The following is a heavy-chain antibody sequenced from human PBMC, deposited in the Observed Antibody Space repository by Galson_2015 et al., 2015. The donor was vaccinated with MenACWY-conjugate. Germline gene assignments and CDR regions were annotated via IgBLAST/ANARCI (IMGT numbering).Heavy chain of an antibody. V-gene: IGHV6-1*01. Sequence: CAISGDSVSSNSAAWHWIRQSPSRGLEWLGWTYYRSQWYNDYAVSVKSRTSINPDASKNQLTLHLNSVTPEDTAVYYCARAALLRGYIFMYFFDYWGQGTLVTVSS. CDR2: TYYRSQWYN. CDR1: GDSVSSNSAA. CDR3: ARAALLRGYIFMYFFDY. D-gene: IGHD5-18*01. J-gene: IGHJ4*02.